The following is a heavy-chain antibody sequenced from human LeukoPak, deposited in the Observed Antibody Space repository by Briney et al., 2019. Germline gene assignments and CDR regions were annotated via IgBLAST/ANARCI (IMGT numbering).Heavy chain of an antibody. CDR1: GFTFSNYD. J-gene: IGHJ2*01. D-gene: IGHD6-13*01. V-gene: IGHV3-13*01. CDR3: ARRAGSSSWYWYFDL. CDR2: IGTAGDT. Sequence: GGSLRLSCAASGFTFSNYDMHWVRQATGKGLEWVSAIGTAGDTYYSGSVKGRFTISRENAKNSLYLQMNSLRAGDTAVYYCARRAGSSSWYWYFDLWGRGTLVTVSS.